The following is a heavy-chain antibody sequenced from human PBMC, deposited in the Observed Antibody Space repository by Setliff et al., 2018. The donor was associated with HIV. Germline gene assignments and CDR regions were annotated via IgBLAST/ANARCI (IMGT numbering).Heavy chain of an antibody. D-gene: IGHD3-22*01. CDR3: ATIRAYYYDSSGQEYFQY. J-gene: IGHJ1*01. V-gene: IGHV1-24*01. CDR2: FDPEDGET. CDR1: GYSLTDLS. Sequence: ASVKVSCKVSGYSLTDLSINWVRQAPGKGLEWMGGFDPEDGETVYAQKLQGRVTMTEDTSTDTAYMELSILRSEDTAMYYCATIRAYYYDSSGQEYFQYWGHGTLVTVSS.